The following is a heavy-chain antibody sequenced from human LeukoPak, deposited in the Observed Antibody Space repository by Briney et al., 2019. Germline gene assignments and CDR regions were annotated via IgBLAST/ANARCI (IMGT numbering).Heavy chain of an antibody. Sequence: ASVKLFCKASGGTFSSYAISGVRQAPGQGLEWMGGIIPIFGTAHYAQKFQGRVTITADESTSTAYMELSSLRSEDTAVYYCARGRKDYDSSGYILPYWGQGTLVTVSS. CDR1: GGTFSSYA. V-gene: IGHV1-69*13. D-gene: IGHD3-22*01. J-gene: IGHJ4*02. CDR3: ARGRKDYDSSGYILPY. CDR2: IIPIFGTA.